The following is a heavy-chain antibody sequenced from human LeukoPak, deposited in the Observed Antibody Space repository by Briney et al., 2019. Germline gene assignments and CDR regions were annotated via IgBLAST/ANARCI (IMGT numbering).Heavy chain of an antibody. V-gene: IGHV4-4*02. Sequence: SETLSLTCAVSGGSISSSNWWSWVRQPPGKGLEWIGEIYHSGSTNYNPSLKSRITISVDKSKNQFSLKLSSVTAADTAVYYCARDQGGNYYDNSGRFPSNWGQGTLVTVSS. CDR1: GGSISSSNW. D-gene: IGHD3-22*01. J-gene: IGHJ4*02. CDR2: IYHSGST. CDR3: ARDQGGNYYDNSGRFPSN.